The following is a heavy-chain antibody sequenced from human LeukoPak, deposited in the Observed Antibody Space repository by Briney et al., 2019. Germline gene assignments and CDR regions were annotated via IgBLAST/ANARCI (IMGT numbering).Heavy chain of an antibody. CDR2: IGYSSYI. J-gene: IGHJ4*02. Sequence: GGSLRLSCAASGFIFSSYSMYWVRQAPGKGLEWVSSIGYSSYIYYADSVKGRFTISRDNAKSSLYLQLNSLRAEDTAVYYCARGATVITPPLDYWGEGTLVTVSS. CDR3: ARGATVITPPLDY. D-gene: IGHD4-23*01. CDR1: GFIFSSYS. V-gene: IGHV3-21*01.